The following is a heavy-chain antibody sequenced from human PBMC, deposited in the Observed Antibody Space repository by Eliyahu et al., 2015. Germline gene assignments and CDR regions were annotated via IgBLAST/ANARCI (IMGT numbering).Heavy chain of an antibody. J-gene: IGHJ3*02. CDR1: GFXFSSYA. Sequence: EVQLLESGGGLVHPGGSLRLSCAXXGFXFSSYAXXXVRQAPGKGLEWVSLISGGGDNTXXADSVKGRFTISRDNSKNTLFLQMNSLRAEDTAIYHCAQGLYSGSYRPGLGVFAIWGQGTMVTVSS. CDR3: AQGLYSGSYRPGLGVFAI. CDR2: ISGGGDNT. V-gene: IGHV3-23*01. D-gene: IGHD1-26*01.